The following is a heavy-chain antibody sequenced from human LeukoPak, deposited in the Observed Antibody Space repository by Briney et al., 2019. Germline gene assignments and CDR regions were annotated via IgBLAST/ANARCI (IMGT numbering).Heavy chain of an antibody. CDR3: ARGGAVAGFLYYFDY. V-gene: IGHV4-59*01. J-gene: IGHJ4*02. Sequence: PPETLSLTCTVSGGSISSNYWNWIRQPPGKGLEWIGYIHYSGSTNYNPSLKSRVTIPVDTSKNQFSLKLSSVTAADTAVYYCARGGAVAGFLYYFDYWGQGPLVTVSS. D-gene: IGHD6-19*01. CDR2: IHYSGST. CDR1: GGSISSNY.